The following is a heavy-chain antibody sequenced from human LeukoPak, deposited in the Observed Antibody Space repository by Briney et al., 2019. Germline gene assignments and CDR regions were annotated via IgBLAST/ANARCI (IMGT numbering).Heavy chain of an antibody. CDR3: ARDLRLTGDLFGAFDI. CDR2: IWYDGSNK. Sequence: GGSLRLSCAVSGFTFSNYDMHWVRQAPGKGLEWVAVIWYDGSNKYYADSVKGRFTISRDNSKNTLYLQMNTLRAEDTAVYYCARDLRLTGDLFGAFDIWGQGTMVAVSS. CDR1: GFTFSNYD. D-gene: IGHD7-27*01. J-gene: IGHJ3*02. V-gene: IGHV3-33*01.